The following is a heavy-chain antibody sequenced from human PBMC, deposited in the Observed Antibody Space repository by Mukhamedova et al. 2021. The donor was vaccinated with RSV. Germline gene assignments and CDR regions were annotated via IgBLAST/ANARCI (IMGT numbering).Heavy chain of an antibody. J-gene: IGHJ5*01. V-gene: IGHV3-30-3*01. Sequence: DGGTTHYSDSVKGRFTISKDTSKTTVYLQMNSLRAADTAVYYCVRDRGEFWSGHSLVTYNFFDPWGQGVLVTVSS. CDR3: VRDRGEFWSGHSLVTYNFFDP. D-gene: IGHD3-3*01. CDR2: DGGTT.